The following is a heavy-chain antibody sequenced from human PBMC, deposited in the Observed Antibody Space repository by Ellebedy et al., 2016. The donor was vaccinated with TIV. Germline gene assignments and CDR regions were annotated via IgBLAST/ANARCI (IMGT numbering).Heavy chain of an antibody. CDR1: GGSFSGYY. V-gene: IGHV4-34*01. J-gene: IGHJ4*02. CDR2: INHSGST. Sequence: SETLSLTXAVYGGSFSGYYWSWIRQPPGKGLEWIGEINHSGSTNYNPSLKSRVTISVDTSKNQFSLKLSSVTAADTAVYYCAKSLINSGYEPAVDYWGQGTLVTVSS. CDR3: AKSLINSGYEPAVDY. D-gene: IGHD5-12*01.